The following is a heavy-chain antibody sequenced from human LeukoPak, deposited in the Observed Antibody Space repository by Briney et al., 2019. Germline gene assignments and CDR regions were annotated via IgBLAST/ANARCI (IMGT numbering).Heavy chain of an antibody. V-gene: IGHV3-73*01. CDR1: GFTFTGSA. Sequence: GGSLRLSCAASGFTFTGSAMHWVRQASGKGLEWVGRIRGKPNSYATTYAASGRGRFTFSRDDSTNTAYLQMNSLRTEDTAVYYCARHYSYGLGVDYWGQGTLVTVSS. CDR2: IRGKPNSYAT. CDR3: ARHYSYGLGVDY. J-gene: IGHJ4*02. D-gene: IGHD5-18*01.